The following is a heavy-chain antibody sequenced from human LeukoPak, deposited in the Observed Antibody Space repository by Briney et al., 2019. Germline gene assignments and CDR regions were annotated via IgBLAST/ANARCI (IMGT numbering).Heavy chain of an antibody. CDR1: GGSISSGDYY. Sequence: PSETLSLTCTVSGGSISSGDYYWSCIRQPPGKGREWVGYIYYSGSTYYDPSLKSRVTLSVDTSKNQFSLKLSSVTAADTAVYYCARQSRFGELFHWFDPWGQGTLVTVSS. V-gene: IGHV4-30-4*01. D-gene: IGHD3-10*01. J-gene: IGHJ5*02. CDR2: IYYSGST. CDR3: ARQSRFGELFHWFDP.